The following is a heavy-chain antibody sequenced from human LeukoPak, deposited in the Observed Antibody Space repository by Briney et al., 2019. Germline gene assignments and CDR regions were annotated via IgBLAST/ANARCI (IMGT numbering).Heavy chain of an antibody. CDR1: GFTFSSYW. Sequence: PGGSLRLXCAASGFTFSSYWMHWVRHAPGKGLVWVSRINSDGSSTIYADSVKGRFTISRDNAKNTLYLQMNSLRAEDTAVYYCARANYYGSGRAAFDIWGQGTMVTVSS. J-gene: IGHJ3*02. CDR3: ARANYYGSGRAAFDI. D-gene: IGHD3-10*01. CDR2: INSDGSST. V-gene: IGHV3-74*01.